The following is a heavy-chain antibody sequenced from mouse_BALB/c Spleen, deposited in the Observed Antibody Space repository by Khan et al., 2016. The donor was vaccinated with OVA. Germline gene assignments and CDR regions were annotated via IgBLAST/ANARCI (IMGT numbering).Heavy chain of an antibody. CDR1: GYTFTSYW. D-gene: IGHD1-1*01. CDR3: PRLVDFFDY. J-gene: IGHJ2*01. Sequence: QVQLQQPGAELVRPGASVKLSCKASGYTFTSYWMHWVKQRPGQGLEWIGNIYPGSGSTNYDEKFKSKATLTVDTSSSTAHMQLSSLTSEDSAVSSFPRLVDFFDYWGQGTTLTVSS. V-gene: IGHV1S5*01. CDR2: IYPGSGST.